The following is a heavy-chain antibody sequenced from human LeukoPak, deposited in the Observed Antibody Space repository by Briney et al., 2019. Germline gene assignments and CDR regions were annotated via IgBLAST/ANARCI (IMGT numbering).Heavy chain of an antibody. D-gene: IGHD4-17*01. V-gene: IGHV3-53*01. CDR3: ARVYPHDYGVIEYFDY. Sequence: GGSLRLSCAASGFTVSSNYMSWVRQAPGKWLEWVSVIYSGGSTYYADSVKGRFTISRDNSKNTLYLQMNSLRAEDTAVYYCARVYPHDYGVIEYFDYWGQGTLVTVPS. J-gene: IGHJ4*02. CDR2: IYSGGST. CDR1: GFTVSSNY.